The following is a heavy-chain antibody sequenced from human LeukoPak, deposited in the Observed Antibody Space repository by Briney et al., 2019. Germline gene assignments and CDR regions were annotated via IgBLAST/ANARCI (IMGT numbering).Heavy chain of an antibody. J-gene: IGHJ3*02. CDR3: ARDQTITIVRGTLNHAFDI. CDR1: GYTFTSYY. V-gene: IGHV1-46*01. CDR2: INPSGGST. D-gene: IGHD3-10*01. Sequence: ASVKVSCKASGYTFTSYYMHWVRQAPGQGLEWMGIINPSGGSTSYAQKFQGRVTMTRDTSTSTVYMELSSLRSEDTAVYYCARDQTITIVRGTLNHAFDIWGQGTMVTVSS.